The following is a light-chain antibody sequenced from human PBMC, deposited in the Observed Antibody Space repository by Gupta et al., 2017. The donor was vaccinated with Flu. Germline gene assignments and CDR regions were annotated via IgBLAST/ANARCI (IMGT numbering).Light chain of an antibody. Sequence: DIVMTQSPLSLPVTPVEPASISCRSSQSLLHSNGYNYLVSYLQKPSQSPQLLIYVGSNRASGGPDRFSGSGSGSDFTLKISRVEAEYVGVYYCMQALQTPQLTFGGGTKVEIK. J-gene: IGKJ4*01. V-gene: IGKV2-28*01. CDR3: MQALQTPQLT. CDR2: VGS. CDR1: QSLLHSNGYNY.